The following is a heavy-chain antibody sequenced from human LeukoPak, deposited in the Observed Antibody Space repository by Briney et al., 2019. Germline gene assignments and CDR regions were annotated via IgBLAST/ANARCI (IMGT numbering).Heavy chain of an antibody. V-gene: IGHV1-2*02. D-gene: IGHD5-18*01. CDR2: INPNSGGT. J-gene: IGHJ4*02. CDR3: ARGSRGYSYGYGLHYFDY. Sequence: ASVKVSCKASGYTFTSYGISWVRQAPGQGLEWMGWINPNSGGTNYAQKFQGRVTMTRDTSISTAYMELSRLRSDDTAVYYCARGSRGYSYGYGLHYFDYWGQGTLVTVSS. CDR1: GYTFTSYG.